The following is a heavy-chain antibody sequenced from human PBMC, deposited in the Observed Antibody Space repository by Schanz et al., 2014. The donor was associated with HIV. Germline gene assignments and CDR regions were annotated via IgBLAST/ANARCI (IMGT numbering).Heavy chain of an antibody. CDR3: AIRTPMVTFGAFDI. CDR2: ISVTGDNT. Sequence: EVQLLESGGGLVLPGGSLRVSCAVSGFTLSGYTMSWVRQAPGKGLEWVSSISVTGDNTYYADSVKGRFTISRDTSKKTLYLQMNSLRADDTAVYFCAIRTPMVTFGAFDIWGQGTTVSVSS. CDR1: GFTLSGYT. J-gene: IGHJ3*02. V-gene: IGHV3-23*01. D-gene: IGHD5-18*01.